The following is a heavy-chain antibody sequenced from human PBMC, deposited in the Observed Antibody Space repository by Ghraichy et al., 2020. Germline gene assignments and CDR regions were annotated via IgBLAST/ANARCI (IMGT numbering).Heavy chain of an antibody. V-gene: IGHV3-23*01. Sequence: LSLTCAASGNTFSSYAMSWVRQAPGKGLEWVSAISGSGGSTYYADSLKRRFTISRDNSKHTLYLQMNSLRAEDTAVYYCAKVGFLEWLPQDYWGQGTLVTVSS. CDR2: ISGSGGST. CDR3: AKVGFLEWLPQDY. J-gene: IGHJ4*02. D-gene: IGHD3-3*01. CDR1: GNTFSSYA.